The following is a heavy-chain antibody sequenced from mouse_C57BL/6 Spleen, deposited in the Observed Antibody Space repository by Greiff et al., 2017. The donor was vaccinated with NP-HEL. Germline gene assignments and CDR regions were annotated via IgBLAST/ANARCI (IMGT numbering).Heavy chain of an antibody. Sequence: EVKLVESGGGLVKPGGSLKLSCAASGFTFSSYAMSWVRQTPEKRLEWVATISDGGSYTYYPDNVKGRFTISRDNAKNNLYLQMSHLKSEDTAMYYCARAPSHYYGSSYYFDYWGQGTTLTVSS. CDR2: ISDGGSYT. J-gene: IGHJ2*01. V-gene: IGHV5-4*03. D-gene: IGHD1-1*01. CDR3: ARAPSHYYGSSYYFDY. CDR1: GFTFSSYA.